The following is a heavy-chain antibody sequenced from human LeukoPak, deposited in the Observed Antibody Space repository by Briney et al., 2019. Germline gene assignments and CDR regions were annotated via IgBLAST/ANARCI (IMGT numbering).Heavy chain of an antibody. D-gene: IGHD4-17*01. J-gene: IGHJ3*02. CDR1: GYTFTSYE. CDR3: AGPILRNGDYVRGAFDI. Sequence: ASVKVSCKASGYTFTSYEINWVRQATGQGPEWMGWMNPNSGNTGYAQKFQGRVTMTRNTSISTAYMELSSLRSEDTAVYYCAGPILRNGDYVRGAFDIWGQGTMVTVSS. CDR2: MNPNSGNT. V-gene: IGHV1-8*01.